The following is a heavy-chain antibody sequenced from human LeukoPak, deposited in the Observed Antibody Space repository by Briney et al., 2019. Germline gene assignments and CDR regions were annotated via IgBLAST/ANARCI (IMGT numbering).Heavy chain of an antibody. CDR3: ARHARMRRLDY. CDR2: IYYSGST. CDR1: GGSISSYY. J-gene: IGHJ4*02. V-gene: IGHV4-59*08. Sequence: PSETLSHTCTVSGGSISSYYWSWIRQPPGKGLEWIGYIYYSGSTNYNPSLKSRVTISVDTSKNQFSLKLSSVTAADTAVYYCARHARMRRLDYWGQGTLVTVSS. D-gene: IGHD2-21*01.